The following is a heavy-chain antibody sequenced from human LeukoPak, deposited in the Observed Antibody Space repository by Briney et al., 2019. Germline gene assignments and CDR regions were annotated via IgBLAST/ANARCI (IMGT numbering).Heavy chain of an antibody. V-gene: IGHV4-39*01. Sequence: SETLSLTCTVSGGSISSSSYYWGWIRQPPGKGLEWIGSIYYSGSTYYNPSLKSRVTISVDTSKNQFSLKLSSVTAADTAVYYCARHLGLWKFSGYYPNDAFDIWGQGTMVTVSS. J-gene: IGHJ3*02. CDR1: GGSISSSSYY. CDR2: IYYSGST. CDR3: ARHLGLWKFSGYYPNDAFDI. D-gene: IGHD3-22*01.